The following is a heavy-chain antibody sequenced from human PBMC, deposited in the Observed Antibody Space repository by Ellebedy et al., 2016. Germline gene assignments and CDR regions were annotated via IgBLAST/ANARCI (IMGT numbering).Heavy chain of an antibody. Sequence: GESLKISXAASGFTFSSYAMHWVRQAPGKGLEWVAVISYDGSNKYYADSVKGRFTISRDNSKNTLYLQMNSLRAEDTAVYYCARDPLSRIAARPGVGYFDYWGQGTLVTVSS. CDR2: ISYDGSNK. V-gene: IGHV3-30-3*01. CDR3: ARDPLSRIAARPGVGYFDY. CDR1: GFTFSSYA. J-gene: IGHJ4*02. D-gene: IGHD6-6*01.